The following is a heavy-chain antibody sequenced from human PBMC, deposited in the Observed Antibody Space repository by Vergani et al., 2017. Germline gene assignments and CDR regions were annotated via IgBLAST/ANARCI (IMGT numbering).Heavy chain of an antibody. J-gene: IGHJ6*02. CDR2: INSTFDRWTT. D-gene: IGHD2-21*01. Sequence: EVQLVESGGGIVKPGGSLRLSCVASGFSFRNAWMNWVRRTPGKGLEWVGRINSTFDRWTTDYAAAVKGRFTISRDDSKNTLFLQMNGLKTEDIGVYYCTTDPRYCGDGSCYWLRDHHYYGMDVWGQGTTVTVSS. CDR1: GFSFRNAW. CDR3: TTDPRYCGDGSCYWLRDHHYYGMDV. V-gene: IGHV3-15*07.